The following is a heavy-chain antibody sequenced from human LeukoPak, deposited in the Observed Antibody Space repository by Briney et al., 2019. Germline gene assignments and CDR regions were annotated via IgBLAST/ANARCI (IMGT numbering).Heavy chain of an antibody. CDR2: ISGSGGST. Sequence: PGGSLRLSCAASGFTFSSYAMSWVRQAPGKGLEWVSAISGSGGSTYYADSVKGRFTISRDNSKNTVYLQMNSLSADDTARYYCVKTWAPTGSWGPGALVIVSS. J-gene: IGHJ5*02. CDR1: GFTFSSYA. D-gene: IGHD3-16*01. V-gene: IGHV3-23*01. CDR3: VKTWAPTGS.